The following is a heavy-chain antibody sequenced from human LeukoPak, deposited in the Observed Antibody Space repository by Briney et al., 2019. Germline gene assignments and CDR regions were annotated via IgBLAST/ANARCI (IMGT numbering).Heavy chain of an antibody. J-gene: IGHJ4*02. CDR1: GHISSTSL. CDR3: AREAAVGACNFDY. CDR2: ISPRDGST. V-gene: IGHV1-46*04. D-gene: IGHD1-26*01. Sequence: ASVKVSCKASGHISSTSLIHWVRAAPGQGPVWMGLISPRDGSTLYARNLHGRVTMTRDTSTRTVYMELNSLRSDDTAVYFCAREAAVGACNFDYWGQGTLVTVSS.